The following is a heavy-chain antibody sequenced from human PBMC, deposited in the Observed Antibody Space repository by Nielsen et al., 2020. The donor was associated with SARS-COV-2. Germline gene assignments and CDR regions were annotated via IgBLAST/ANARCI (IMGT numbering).Heavy chain of an antibody. Sequence: GESLKISCAASGFTFSSYWMHWVRQAPGQGLVWVSRINSDGSSTSYADSVKGRFTISRDNAKNTLYLQMNSLRAEDTAVYYCAKRFRLLGMDVWGQGTTVTVSS. D-gene: IGHD3/OR15-3a*01. J-gene: IGHJ6*02. CDR3: AKRFRLLGMDV. V-gene: IGHV3-74*01. CDR1: GFTFSSYW. CDR2: INSDGSST.